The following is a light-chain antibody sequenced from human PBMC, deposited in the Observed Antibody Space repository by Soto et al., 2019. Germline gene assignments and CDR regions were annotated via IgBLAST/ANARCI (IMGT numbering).Light chain of an antibody. Sequence: QSVLTQPASVSGSPGQSITISCTGTSSDVGGYNYVSWYQLHPGKAPKLIIYEVSNRPSGVSNRFSGSKSGNTASLTISGLQAEDEADYYYISYTSSTAYVFGTGTKVTVL. CDR2: EVS. CDR1: SSDVGGYNY. J-gene: IGLJ1*01. CDR3: ISYTSSTAYV. V-gene: IGLV2-14*01.